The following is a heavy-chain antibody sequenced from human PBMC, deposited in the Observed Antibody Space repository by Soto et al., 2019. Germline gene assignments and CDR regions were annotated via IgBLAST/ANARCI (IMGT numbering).Heavy chain of an antibody. CDR3: ARGQLLSIVRNNNWFDP. J-gene: IGHJ5*02. V-gene: IGHV4-34*01. Sequence: SETLSLTCAVYGGSFSGYYWSWIRQPPGKGLEWIGEINHSGSTNYNPSLKSRVTISVDTSKNQFSLKLSSVTAADTAVYYCARGQLLSIVRNNNWFDPWGQGTLVTVSS. CDR2: INHSGST. CDR1: GGSFSGYY. D-gene: IGHD2-8*01.